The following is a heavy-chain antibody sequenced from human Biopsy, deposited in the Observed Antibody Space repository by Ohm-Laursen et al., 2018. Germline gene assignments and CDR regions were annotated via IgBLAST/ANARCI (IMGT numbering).Heavy chain of an antibody. D-gene: IGHD3-16*01. CDR1: GFIFSTYT. V-gene: IGHV3-74*01. Sequence: SLRLSCSASGFIFSTYTMHWVRQAPGKGLVWVSSINSDGSRITYADSVKGRFTISRDNAKNTLYLQMNSLTAEDTAVYYCAGAMSIGAGWGQGTLVTVSS. CDR3: AGAMSIGAG. J-gene: IGHJ4*02. CDR2: INSDGSRI.